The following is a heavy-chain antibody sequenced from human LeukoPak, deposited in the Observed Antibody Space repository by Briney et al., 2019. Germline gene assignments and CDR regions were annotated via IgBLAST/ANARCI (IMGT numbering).Heavy chain of an antibody. CDR3: ATEAAAGGLVY. Sequence: ASVKVSFKTSRYVFYIHWVRQAPGQGLEWMGWINPNSGGTDSAQKFQGRVTLTRDTSISTAYMDLGRLTSDDTAIYYCATEAAAGGLVYWGQGTLVTVSS. D-gene: IGHD6-13*01. CDR2: INPNSGGT. V-gene: IGHV1-2*02. CDR1: RYVFY. J-gene: IGHJ4*02.